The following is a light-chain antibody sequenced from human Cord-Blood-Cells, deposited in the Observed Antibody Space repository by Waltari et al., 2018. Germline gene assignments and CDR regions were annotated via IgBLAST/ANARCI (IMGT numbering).Light chain of an antibody. CDR3: NSRDSSGTHVV. Sequence: SSELTQDPAVSVALGQTVRITCQRDSLRSYYASWYQQKPGQDPVIVIYGKNNRPSGIPDRFSGSSSGNTASLTITGAQAEDEADYYCNSRDSSGTHVVFGGGTKLTVL. CDR1: SLRSYY. CDR2: GKN. V-gene: IGLV3-19*01. J-gene: IGLJ2*01.